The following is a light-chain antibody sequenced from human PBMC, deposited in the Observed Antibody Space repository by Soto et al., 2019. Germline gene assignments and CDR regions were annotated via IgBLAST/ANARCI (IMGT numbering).Light chain of an antibody. CDR2: DAS. J-gene: IGKJ3*01. CDR1: QIVRSNS. CDR3: QQSAT. V-gene: IGKV3-20*01. Sequence: LTQSPGTLSLSPGDRPTPSCRASQIVRSNSLAWYQQKPGQPPRLLIYDASSRTPGIPDRFSGSGSGTDFTLTISRLEPEDFAVYYCQQSATFGPGTKVDIK.